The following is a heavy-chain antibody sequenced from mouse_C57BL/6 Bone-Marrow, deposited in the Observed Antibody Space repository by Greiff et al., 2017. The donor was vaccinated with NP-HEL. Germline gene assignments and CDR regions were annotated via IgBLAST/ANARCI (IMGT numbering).Heavy chain of an antibody. J-gene: IGHJ2*01. CDR3: APGDYYGRSGFGY. Sequence: QVQLQQPGAELVMPGASVKLSCKASGYTFTSYWMHWVKQRPGQGLEWIGEIDPSDSYTNYNQKFKGKSTLTVDKSSSTAYMQLSSLTSEDSAVYYCAPGDYYGRSGFGYWGQGTTLTVSS. V-gene: IGHV1-69*01. CDR2: IDPSDSYT. CDR1: GYTFTSYW. D-gene: IGHD1-1*01.